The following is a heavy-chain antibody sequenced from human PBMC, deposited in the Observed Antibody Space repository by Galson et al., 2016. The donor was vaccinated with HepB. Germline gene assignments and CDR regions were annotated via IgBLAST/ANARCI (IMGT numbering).Heavy chain of an antibody. V-gene: IGHV3-23*01. CDR1: GFTFSTYT. J-gene: IGHJ4*02. D-gene: IGHD3-16*01. Sequence: SLRLSCAASGFTFSTYTMTWVRQAPGKGLEWVSAIRGSGSSTFYAGSVQGRFTISRDNSKNTLSLQMSSLRAEDTAVYYCAKDASTSWGFLYYFDSWGQGTLVTVSS. CDR3: AKDASTSWGFLYYFDS. CDR2: IRGSGSST.